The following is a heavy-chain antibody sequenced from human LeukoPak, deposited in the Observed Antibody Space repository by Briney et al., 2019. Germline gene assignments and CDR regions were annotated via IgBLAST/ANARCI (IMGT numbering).Heavy chain of an antibody. V-gene: IGHV4-39*07. CDR1: DGSISSSSYY. J-gene: IGHJ4*02. Sequence: SETLSLTCTVSDGSISSSSYYWGWIRQPPGKGLEWIGSIYYGSVFYSVSTYYNPSLKSRVTMSGDASKNQFSLKLGSVTAADTAVYYCATSNYYDSSRFDYWGQGTLVTVSS. CDR3: ATSNYYDSSRFDY. CDR2: IYYGSVFYSVST. D-gene: IGHD3-22*01.